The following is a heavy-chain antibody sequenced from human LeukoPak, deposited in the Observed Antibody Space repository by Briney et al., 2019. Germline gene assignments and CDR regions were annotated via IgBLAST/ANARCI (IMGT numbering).Heavy chain of an antibody. CDR2: ISSSSSYI. J-gene: IGHJ4*02. Sequence: GGSLRLSCAASGFTFSSYSMKWVRQAPGKGLEWVSSISSSSSYIYYADSVKGRFTISRDNAKNSLYLQMNSLRAEDTAVYYCARDLTTVTGGGYWGQGTLVTVSS. V-gene: IGHV3-21*01. CDR1: GFTFSSYS. CDR3: ARDLTTVTGGGY. D-gene: IGHD4-11*01.